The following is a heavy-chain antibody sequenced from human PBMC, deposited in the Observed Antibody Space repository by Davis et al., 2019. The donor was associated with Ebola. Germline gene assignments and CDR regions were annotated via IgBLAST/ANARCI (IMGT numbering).Heavy chain of an antibody. CDR3: ARVSELYGMDV. J-gene: IGHJ6*04. Sequence: SETLSLTCTVSGGSISNYYWSWIRQPPGKGLEWIGYIYYSGNTNYNPSLESRVTISVDTSKNQFSLNLRSVTAADTAVYYCARVSELYGMDVWGKGTTVTVSS. CDR1: GGSISNYY. CDR2: IYYSGNT. V-gene: IGHV4-59*01. D-gene: IGHD1-26*01.